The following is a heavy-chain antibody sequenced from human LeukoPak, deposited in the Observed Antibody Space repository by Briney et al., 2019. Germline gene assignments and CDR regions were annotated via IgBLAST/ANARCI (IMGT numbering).Heavy chain of an antibody. V-gene: IGHV3-7*03. D-gene: IGHD3-22*01. CDR1: GFTFSSYW. Sequence: GGSLRLSCAASGFTFSSYWMSWVRQAPGKGLEWVANIKQDGSEKHYVDSVKGRFTISRDNAKNSLYLQMNSLRAEDTAVYYCARAGGDYYDSSGFLDYWGQGTLVTVSS. CDR3: ARAGGDYYDSSGFLDY. CDR2: IKQDGSEK. J-gene: IGHJ4*02.